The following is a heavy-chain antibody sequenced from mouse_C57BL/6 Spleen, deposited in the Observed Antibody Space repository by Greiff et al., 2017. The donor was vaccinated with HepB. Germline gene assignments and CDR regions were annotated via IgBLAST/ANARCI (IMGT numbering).Heavy chain of an antibody. CDR1: GYTFTSYW. V-gene: IGHV1-69*01. CDR3: ERREIYEGYYVRSFDY. CDR2: IDPSDSYT. D-gene: IGHD2-3*01. Sequence: QVQLKQPGAELVMPGSSVKLSCKASGYTFTSYWMHWVKQRPGQGLEWIGEIDPSDSYTNYNQKFKGKSTLTVDKSSSTAYMQLSSLTSEDSAVYYCERREIYEGYYVRSFDYWGQGTTLTVSS. J-gene: IGHJ2*01.